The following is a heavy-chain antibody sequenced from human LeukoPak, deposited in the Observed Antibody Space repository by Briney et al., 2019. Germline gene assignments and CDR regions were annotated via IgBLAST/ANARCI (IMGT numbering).Heavy chain of an antibody. CDR1: GYTFTSYA. CDR3: ARDLLGYCSSTSCRRGNWFDP. CDR2: INAGNGNT. V-gene: IGHV1-3*01. D-gene: IGHD2-2*01. J-gene: IGHJ5*02. Sequence: GASVKVSCKASGYTFTSYAMHWVRQAPGQRLEWMGWINAGNGNTKYSQKFQGRVTITRDTSASTAYMELSSLRSEDTAVYYCARDLLGYCSSTSCRRGNWFDPWGQGTLVTVS.